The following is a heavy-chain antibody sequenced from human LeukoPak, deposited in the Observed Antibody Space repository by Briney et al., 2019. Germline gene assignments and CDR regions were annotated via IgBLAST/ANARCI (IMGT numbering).Heavy chain of an antibody. CDR3: ARGPGYCSSTSCPPWA. J-gene: IGHJ4*02. Sequence: GGSLRLSCAASGFTFSSYWMSWVRQAPGKGLEWVANIKQDGSEKYYVDSVKGRYTISRDNSKNTLYLQMNSLRAEDTAVYYCARGPGYCSSTSCPPWAWGQGTLVTVSS. CDR2: IKQDGSEK. CDR1: GFTFSSYW. D-gene: IGHD2-2*01. V-gene: IGHV3-7*01.